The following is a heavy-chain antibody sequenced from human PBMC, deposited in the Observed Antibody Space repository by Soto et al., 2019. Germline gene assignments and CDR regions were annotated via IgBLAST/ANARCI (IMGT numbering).Heavy chain of an antibody. D-gene: IGHD6-13*01. CDR3: AKHTAAAGKNYFDY. CDR2: ISGSGGST. V-gene: IGHV3-23*01. J-gene: IGHJ4*02. Sequence: PGGSLRLSXAASGFTFSSYAMSWVRQAPGKGLEWVSSISGSGGSTYYADSVKGRLTISRDNSKNTLYLQMNSLRAEDTALYYCAKHTAAAGKNYFDYWGQGPLVTVSS. CDR1: GFTFSSYA.